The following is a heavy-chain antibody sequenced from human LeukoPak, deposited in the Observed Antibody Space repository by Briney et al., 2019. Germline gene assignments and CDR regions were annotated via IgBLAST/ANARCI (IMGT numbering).Heavy chain of an antibody. CDR3: ARGTSVVLRFLGWLSTSGAFDY. Sequence: ASVKVSCKASGYTFTSYYMHWVRQAPGQGLEWMGIINPSGGSTSYAQKFQGRVTMTRDTSTSTVYMELSSLRSEDTAVYYCARGTSVVLRFLGWLSTSGAFDYWGQGTLVTVSS. CDR1: GYTFTSYY. CDR2: INPSGGST. D-gene: IGHD3-3*01. V-gene: IGHV1-46*01. J-gene: IGHJ4*02.